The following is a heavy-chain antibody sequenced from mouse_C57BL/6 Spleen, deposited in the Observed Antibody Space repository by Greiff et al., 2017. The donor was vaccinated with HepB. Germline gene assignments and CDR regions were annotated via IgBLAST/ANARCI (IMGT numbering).Heavy chain of an antibody. Sequence: VQRVESGPGLVAPSQSLSITCTVSGFSLTSYGVDWVRQPPGKGLEWLGVIWGGGSTNYNSALMSRLSISKDNSKSQVFLKMNSLQTDDTAMYYCAKQGFGGSSYAYWYFDVWGTGTTVTVSS. CDR3: AKQGFGGSSYAYWYFDV. V-gene: IGHV2-9*01. D-gene: IGHD1-1*01. CDR2: IWGGGST. CDR1: GFSLTSYG. J-gene: IGHJ1*03.